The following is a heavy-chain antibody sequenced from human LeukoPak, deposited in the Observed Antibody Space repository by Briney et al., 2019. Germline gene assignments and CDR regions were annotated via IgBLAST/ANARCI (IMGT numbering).Heavy chain of an antibody. V-gene: IGHV3-11*01. CDR1: GFTFSDYY. CDR2: ISSSGSTI. Sequence: GGSLRLSCAAPGFTFSDYYMSWIRQAPGKGLEWVSYISSSGSTIYYADSVKGRFTISRDNAKNSLYLQMNSLRAEDTAVYYCARDRVPYYYYMDVWGKGTTVTVSS. J-gene: IGHJ6*03. CDR3: ARDRVPYYYYMDV. D-gene: IGHD3-10*01.